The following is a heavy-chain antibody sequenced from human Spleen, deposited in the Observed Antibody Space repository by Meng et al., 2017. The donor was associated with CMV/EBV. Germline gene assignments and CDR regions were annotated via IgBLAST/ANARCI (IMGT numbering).Heavy chain of an antibody. CDR1: EYTFTDYY. CDR2: ISPYNGNT. Sequence: CKASEYTFTDYYLHWMRQAPGQRLEWMGGISPYNGNTDSAQNLQDRVTMTTDTSTSTAYMELKSLRADDTAVYYCARGVVGVPPEFDYWGQGTLVTVSS. D-gene: IGHD3-3*01. CDR3: ARGVVGVPPEFDY. V-gene: IGHV1-18*04. J-gene: IGHJ4*02.